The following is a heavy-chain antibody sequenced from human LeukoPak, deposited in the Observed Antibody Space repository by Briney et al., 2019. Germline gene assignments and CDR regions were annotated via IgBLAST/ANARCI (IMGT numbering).Heavy chain of an antibody. Sequence: GGSLRVSCAASRFTLSTYWMSWVRQAPGKGLEGVANIKPDGSEKYYADSVKGRFTISRDNAENSLYLQMNSLRVEDTAMYYCARIPDYSYGFFDYWGQGTLVTVSS. V-gene: IGHV3-7*05. CDR2: IKPDGSEK. D-gene: IGHD5-18*01. J-gene: IGHJ4*02. CDR3: ARIPDYSYGFFDY. CDR1: RFTLSTYW.